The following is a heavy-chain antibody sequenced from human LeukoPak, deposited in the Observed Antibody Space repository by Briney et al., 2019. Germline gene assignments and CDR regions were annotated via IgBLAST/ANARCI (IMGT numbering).Heavy chain of an antibody. CDR1: GYSFPNYW. Sequence: GESLKISCKGSGYSFPNYWIGWVRQMPGKGLEWMGIIYPDDSDTRYSPSFQGQVTISADKSINTAYLQWSSLRASDTAMYYCAGQSGYATTGGVKEYDYWGQGTLVTVSS. V-gene: IGHV5-51*01. J-gene: IGHJ4*02. CDR3: AGQSGYATTGGVKEYDY. D-gene: IGHD2-15*01. CDR2: IYPDDSDT.